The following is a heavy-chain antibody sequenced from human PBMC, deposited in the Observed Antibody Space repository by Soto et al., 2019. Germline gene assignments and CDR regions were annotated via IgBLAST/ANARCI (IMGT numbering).Heavy chain of an antibody. CDR1: EFTFSKYA. J-gene: IGHJ4*02. CDR3: ARGGNGSYNWNYLFDY. V-gene: IGHV3-30-3*01. Sequence: TGGSLRLSCAASEFTFSKYAMHWVRQAPGKGLEWVAVISYDGSNKYSADSVKGRFTISRDNSKNTLYLQMNSLRPEDTAVYYCARGGNGSYNWNYLFDYWGPGTLVTV. CDR2: ISYDGSNK. D-gene: IGHD1-7*01.